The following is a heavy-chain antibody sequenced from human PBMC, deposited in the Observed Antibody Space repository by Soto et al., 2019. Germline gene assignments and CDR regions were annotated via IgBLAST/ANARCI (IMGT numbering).Heavy chain of an antibody. D-gene: IGHD6-19*01. Sequence: SETLSLTCTVSGGSVSSGSYYWSWIRQPLGKGLEWIGYIYYSGSTNYNPSLKSRVTISVDTSKNQFSLKLSSVTAADTAVYYCARGVGSSGWYGYYYYYGMDVWGQGTTVTVSS. CDR1: GGSVSSGSYY. CDR2: IYYSGST. CDR3: ARGVGSSGWYGYYYYYGMDV. V-gene: IGHV4-61*01. J-gene: IGHJ6*02.